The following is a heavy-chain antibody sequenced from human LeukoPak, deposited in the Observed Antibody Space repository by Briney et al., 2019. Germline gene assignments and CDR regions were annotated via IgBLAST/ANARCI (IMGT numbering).Heavy chain of an antibody. J-gene: IGHJ3*01. CDR2: ISCNRGIT. CDR1: GFTFSTYY. Sequence: AGTLSLSCSVSGFTFSTYYMHWVRQPPGKGLEYVSTISCNRGITYYPASVKRRFIISRDNSKNTFYLQMTSLTAENTAVYYWVEYVYGDWALDVWGQGTMVTVSS. CDR3: VEYVYGDWALDV. D-gene: IGHD3-10*01. V-gene: IGHV3-64D*06.